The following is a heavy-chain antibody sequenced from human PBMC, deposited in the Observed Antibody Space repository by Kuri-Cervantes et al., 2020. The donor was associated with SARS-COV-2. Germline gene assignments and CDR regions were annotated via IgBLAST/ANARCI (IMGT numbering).Heavy chain of an antibody. CDR3: ARVTTVTEGY. D-gene: IGHD4-11*01. CDR2: ISSSSYI. Sequence: GESLKISCAASGFTFSSYSMNWVRQAPGKGLEWVSSISSSSYIYYADSVKGRFTISGDNAKNSLYLQMNSLRAEDTAVYYCARVTTVTEGYWGQGTLVTVSS. CDR1: GFTFSSYS. J-gene: IGHJ4*02. V-gene: IGHV3-21*01.